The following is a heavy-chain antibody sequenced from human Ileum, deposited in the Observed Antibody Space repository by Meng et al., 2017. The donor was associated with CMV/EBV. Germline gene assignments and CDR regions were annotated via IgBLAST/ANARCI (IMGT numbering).Heavy chain of an antibody. J-gene: IGHJ4*01. V-gene: IGHV3-21*01. Sequence: GESLKISCAASGFTFSSYSMNWVRQAPGKGLEWVSSISSSSSYIYYADSVKGRFTISRDNAKNSLYLQMNSLRAEDTAVYYCARSPGLVCGGDCYYAYYFDYWGHGKRVNGAS. D-gene: IGHD2-21*01. CDR1: GFTFSSYS. CDR2: ISSSSSYI. CDR3: ARSPGLVCGGDCYYAYYFDY.